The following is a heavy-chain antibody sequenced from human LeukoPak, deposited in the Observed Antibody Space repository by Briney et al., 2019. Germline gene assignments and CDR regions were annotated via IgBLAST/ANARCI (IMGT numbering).Heavy chain of an antibody. Sequence: SETLSLTCTVSGGSLSSSSYCWGWIRQPPGRGLEWIGSIYYSGSTYYNPSLKSRLTISVDTSKNQFSLKLSSVTAADTAVYYCARRYTYYYDSSGYYQPWGQGTMVTVSS. CDR2: IYYSGST. CDR3: ARRYTYYYDSSGYYQP. V-gene: IGHV4-39*07. D-gene: IGHD3-22*01. J-gene: IGHJ3*01. CDR1: GGSLSSSSYC.